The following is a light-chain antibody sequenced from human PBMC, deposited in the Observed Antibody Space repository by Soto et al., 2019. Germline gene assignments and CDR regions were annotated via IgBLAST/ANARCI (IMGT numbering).Light chain of an antibody. J-gene: IGKJ1*01. CDR1: QGIRNE. V-gene: IGKV1-6*01. CDR3: LQDFDYPRT. Sequence: ATQMTQSPSSLSASVGDTVTITCRASQGIRNELAWYQQAPGKVPRLLIYAASSVQRGVPSRFSGSGSDTDFILTINSLQPEDFATYYCLQDFDYPRTFGQGTKVDIK. CDR2: AAS.